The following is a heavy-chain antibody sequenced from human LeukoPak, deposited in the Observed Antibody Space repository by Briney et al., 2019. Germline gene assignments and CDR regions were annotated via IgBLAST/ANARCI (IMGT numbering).Heavy chain of an antibody. CDR3: AGERGDSGYDYPTNNWFDP. Sequence: GGSLRLSCAASGFTFSDHYMSWIRQAPGKGLEWVSYISSRGSTIHYADSVKGRFIVSRDNAKKPLYLQMNSVRAEDTAVYYCAGERGDSGYDYPTNNWFDPWGQGTLVTVSS. V-gene: IGHV3-11*04. J-gene: IGHJ5*02. CDR1: GFTFSDHY. CDR2: ISSRGSTI. D-gene: IGHD5-12*01.